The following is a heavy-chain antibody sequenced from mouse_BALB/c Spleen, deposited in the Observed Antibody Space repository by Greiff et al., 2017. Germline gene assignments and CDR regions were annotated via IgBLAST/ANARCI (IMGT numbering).Heavy chain of an antibody. V-gene: IGHV2-4-1*01. CDR1: GFSLTSYG. D-gene: IGHD4-1*01. J-gene: IGHJ4*01. CDR2: IWSGGST. Sequence: VKLMESGPGLVQPSQSLSITCTVSGFSLTSYGVHWVRQSPGKGLEWLGVIWSGGSTDYNAAFISRLSISKDNSKSQVFFKMNSLQADDTAIYYCARKGWDGDYYAMDYWGQGTSVTVSS. CDR3: ARKGWDGDYYAMDY.